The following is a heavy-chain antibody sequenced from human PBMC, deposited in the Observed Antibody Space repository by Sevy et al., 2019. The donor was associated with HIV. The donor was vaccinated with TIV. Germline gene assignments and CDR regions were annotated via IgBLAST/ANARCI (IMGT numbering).Heavy chain of an antibody. V-gene: IGHV3-30*04. CDR3: ARFPPERAFDI. J-gene: IGHJ3*02. CDR2: VSYDGGNT. CDR1: GFTFSDYR. Sequence: GESLKISCAASGFTFSDYRLHWVRQAPGKGLEWVAVVSYDGGNTYYADSVKGRFTVSRDNSKSTLYLQMNSLRPDDTAIYYCARFPPERAFDIWGQGTMVTVSS.